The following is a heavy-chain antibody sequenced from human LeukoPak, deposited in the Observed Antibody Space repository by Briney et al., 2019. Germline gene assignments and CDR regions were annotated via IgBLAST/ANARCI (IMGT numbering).Heavy chain of an antibody. J-gene: IGHJ4*02. Sequence: SETLSLTCAVYGGSFSGYYWSWIRQPPGKGLEWIGEINHSGSTNYNPSLKSRVAISVDTSKNQFSLKLSSVTAADTAVYYCASGGSSGWYGNPDDPYFDYWGQGTLVTVSS. V-gene: IGHV4-34*01. CDR1: GGSFSGYY. CDR2: INHSGST. D-gene: IGHD6-13*01. CDR3: ASGGSSGWYGNPDDPYFDY.